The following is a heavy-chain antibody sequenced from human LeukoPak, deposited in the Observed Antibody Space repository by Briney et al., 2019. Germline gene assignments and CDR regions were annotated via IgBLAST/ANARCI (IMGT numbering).Heavy chain of an antibody. CDR3: TRSSKILTGFYYYYMDV. CDR1: GFTLGEYA. J-gene: IGHJ6*03. CDR2: VRSKTFGGTT. V-gene: IGHV3-49*04. Sequence: GGSLRLSCIVSGFTLGEYAMSWVRQAPGKGLEWVGFVRSKTFGGTTECAASVKGRFTISRDDSKSIAYLQMNSLKTEDTAVYYCTRSSKILTGFYYYYMDVWGKGTTVTVSS. D-gene: IGHD7-27*01.